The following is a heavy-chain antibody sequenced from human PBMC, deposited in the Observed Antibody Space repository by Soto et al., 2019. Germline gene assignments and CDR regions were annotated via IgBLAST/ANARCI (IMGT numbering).Heavy chain of an antibody. CDR3: ARDSNVDTAMVTGYYYYGMDV. J-gene: IGHJ6*02. CDR1: GGSISSYY. Sequence: PSETLSLTCTVSGGSISSYYWSWIRQPAGKGLEWIGYIYCSGSTNYNPSLKSRVTISVDTSKNQFSLKLSSVTAADTAVYYCARDSNVDTAMVTGYYYYGMDVWGQGTTVTVSS. CDR2: IYCSGST. D-gene: IGHD5-18*01. V-gene: IGHV4-59*01.